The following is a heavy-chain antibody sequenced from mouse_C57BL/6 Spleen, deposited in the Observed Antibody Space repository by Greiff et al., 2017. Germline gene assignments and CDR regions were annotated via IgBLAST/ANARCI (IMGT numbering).Heavy chain of an antibody. CDR2: LSSGGSYN. D-gene: IGHD1-1*01. CDR1: GFTFSSYG. J-gene: IGHJ4*01. Sequence: EVQVVESGGDLVKPGGSLKLSCAASGFTFSSYGMSWVRQTPDKRLEWVATLSSGGSYNYSPDSVKGRFTISRDNAKNTLYLQMSSLKSEDTAMYYCARQGVAKGSSMDDWGQGTSVTVSS. CDR3: ARQGVAKGSSMDD. V-gene: IGHV5-6*01.